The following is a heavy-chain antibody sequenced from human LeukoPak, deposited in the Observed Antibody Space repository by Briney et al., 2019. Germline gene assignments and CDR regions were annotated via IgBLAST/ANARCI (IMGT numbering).Heavy chain of an antibody. V-gene: IGHV3-23*01. CDR1: GFTFSSYA. CDR2: ISASGGYT. CDR3: AKDRLPLSSAYYYVPFEY. J-gene: IGHJ4*02. Sequence: GGSLRLSCAASGFTFSSYAMNWVRQAPGKGLEWVSGISASGGYTYYADSVKGRFTISRDNSKNTLYLQMNSLRVEDTAVYYCAKDRLPLSSAYYYVPFEYWGQGTLVTVSS. D-gene: IGHD3-22*01.